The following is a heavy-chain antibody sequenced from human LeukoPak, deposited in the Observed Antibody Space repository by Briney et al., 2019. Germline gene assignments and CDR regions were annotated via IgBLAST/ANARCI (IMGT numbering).Heavy chain of an antibody. CDR2: IIPIFGTA. V-gene: IGHV1-69*05. D-gene: IGHD5-18*01. Sequence: ASVKVSCKXSGGTFSSYAISWVRQAPGQGLEWMGGIIPIFGTANYAQKFQGRVTITTDDSTSTAYMELSSLRSEDTAVYYCARCGYSYGYWYYYYMDVWGKGTTVTVSS. CDR1: GGTFSSYA. J-gene: IGHJ6*03. CDR3: ARCGYSYGYWYYYYMDV.